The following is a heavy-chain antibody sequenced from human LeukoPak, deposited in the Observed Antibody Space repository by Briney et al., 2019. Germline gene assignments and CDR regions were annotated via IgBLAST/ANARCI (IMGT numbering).Heavy chain of an antibody. CDR1: GASINNNF. V-gene: IGHV4-59*08. CDR3: ARGAWYFDL. CDR2: IYSSGSA. Sequence: SETLSLTCTVSGASINNNFWTWIRLPPGKGLEWIGYIYSSGSANYNPSLKSRVIISGDTSKNQISLNLTSVTAADTAVYYCARGAWYFDLWGRGTLVTVSS. J-gene: IGHJ2*01.